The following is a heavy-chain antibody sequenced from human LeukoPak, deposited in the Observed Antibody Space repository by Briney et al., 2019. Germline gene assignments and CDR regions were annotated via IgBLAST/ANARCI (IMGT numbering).Heavy chain of an antibody. CDR1: GYTFTSYG. CDR3: ARVAYYGSGSSCFDP. CDR2: ISAYNGNT. D-gene: IGHD3-10*01. V-gene: IGHV1-18*04. J-gene: IGHJ5*02. Sequence: ASVKVSCKASGYTFTSYGISRVRQAPGQGLEWMGWISAYNGNTNYAQKLQGRVTMTTDTSASTAYMELRSLRSDDTAVYYCARVAYYGSGSSCFDPWGQGTLVTVSS.